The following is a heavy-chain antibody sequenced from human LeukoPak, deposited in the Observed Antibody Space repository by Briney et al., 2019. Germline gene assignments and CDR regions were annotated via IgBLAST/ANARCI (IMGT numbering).Heavy chain of an antibody. D-gene: IGHD3-22*01. Sequence: SVKVSCKASGGTFSSYAISWVRQAPGQGLKWMGGIIPIFGTANYAQKFRGRVTITTDESTSTAYMELSSLRSEDTAVYYCARVPQGDSSGYYWGYYYYYMDVWGKGTTVTVSS. CDR2: IIPIFGTA. CDR3: ARVPQGDSSGYYWGYYYYYMDV. J-gene: IGHJ6*03. V-gene: IGHV1-69*05. CDR1: GGTFSSYA.